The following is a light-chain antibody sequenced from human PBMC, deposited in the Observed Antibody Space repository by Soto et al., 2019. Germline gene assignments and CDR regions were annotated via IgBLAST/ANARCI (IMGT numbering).Light chain of an antibody. Sequence: QSVLTQPPSVSGAPGQRVTISCTGNSSNLGAGYDVHWYQQLPGTAPKLLIYRTDQRPAGIPDRFSGSKSGTSASLDISGLQSDDEADYYCTAWDGSLDGRVFGGGTKLTVL. V-gene: IGLV1-40*01. CDR1: SSNLGAGYD. CDR2: RTD. CDR3: TAWDGSLDGRV. J-gene: IGLJ3*02.